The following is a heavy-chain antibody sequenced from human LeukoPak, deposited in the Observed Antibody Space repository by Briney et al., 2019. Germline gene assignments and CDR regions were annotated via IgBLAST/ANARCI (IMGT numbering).Heavy chain of an antibody. Sequence: GGSLRLSCAASGFTFSNYWMTWVRQAPGKGLEWVAHINQDGSEEHYMDSVKARFTISRDNAKNSLSLQMNSLRAEDAAVYYCVRDGGVSGYDLLDYWGQGTLVTVSS. CDR1: GFTFSNYW. CDR3: VRDGGVSGYDLLDY. CDR2: INQDGSEE. J-gene: IGHJ4*02. V-gene: IGHV3-7*01. D-gene: IGHD5-12*01.